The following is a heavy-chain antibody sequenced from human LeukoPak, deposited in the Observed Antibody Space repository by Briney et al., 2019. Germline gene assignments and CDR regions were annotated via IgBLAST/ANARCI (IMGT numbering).Heavy chain of an antibody. D-gene: IGHD2-15*01. V-gene: IGHV1-46*01. CDR1: GYTFTSYY. J-gene: IGHJ6*02. Sequence: GASVKVSCKASGYTFTSYYMHWVRQAPGQGLEWMGIINPSGGSTSYAQKFQGRVTMTRDTSTSTAYMELSSLRSEDTAVYYCASVYCSGGSCYSRPLSYHYYGMDVWGQGTTVTVSS. CDR3: ASVYCSGGSCYSRPLSYHYYGMDV. CDR2: INPSGGST.